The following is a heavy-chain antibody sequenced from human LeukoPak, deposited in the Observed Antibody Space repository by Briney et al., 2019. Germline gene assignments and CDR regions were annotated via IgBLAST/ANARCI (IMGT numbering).Heavy chain of an antibody. J-gene: IGHJ2*01. V-gene: IGHV4-31*03. CDR3: ARVTIAARSSGEDWYFDL. CDR2: IYYSGST. D-gene: IGHD6-6*01. Sequence: PSQTLSLTCTVSGDSISSGRYYWSWIRQHPGKGLEWIGYIYYSGSTYYNPSLKSRVTISVDTSKNQFSLKLSSVTAADTAVYYCARVTIAARSSGEDWYFDLWGRGTLVTVSS. CDR1: GDSISSGRYY.